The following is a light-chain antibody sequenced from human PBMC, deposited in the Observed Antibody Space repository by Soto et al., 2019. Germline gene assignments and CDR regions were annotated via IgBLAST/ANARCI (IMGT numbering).Light chain of an antibody. CDR1: QNIFNY. CDR3: QQYEDLRLT. J-gene: IGKJ4*01. Sequence: DVQLTQSPSTLSASVGDRVAITCQATQNIFNYLNWFQQRPGKAPQLLISDASHLEPGVPSRLSGQRSGTDFTLINSDLQPEDFAKYFCQQYEDLRLTFGGGTRVEV. V-gene: IGKV1-33*01. CDR2: DAS.